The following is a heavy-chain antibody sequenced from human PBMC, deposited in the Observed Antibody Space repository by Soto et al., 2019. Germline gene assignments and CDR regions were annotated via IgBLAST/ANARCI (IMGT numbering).Heavy chain of an antibody. CDR3: ARGLHPLWSGYYTPYYYYYGMDV. V-gene: IGHV1-8*01. CDR2: MNPNSGNT. Sequence: GASVKVSCKASGYTFTSYDINWVRQATGQGLEWMGWMNPNSGNTGYAQKFQGRVTMTRNTSISTAYMELSSLRSEDTAVYYCARGLHPLWSGYYTPYYYYYGMDVWGQGTTVTVSS. CDR1: GYTFTSYD. D-gene: IGHD3-3*01. J-gene: IGHJ6*02.